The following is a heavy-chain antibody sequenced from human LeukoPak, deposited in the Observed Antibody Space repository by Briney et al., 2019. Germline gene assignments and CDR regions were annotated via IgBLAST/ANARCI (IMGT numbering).Heavy chain of an antibody. J-gene: IGHJ6*03. CDR2: ISAYNGNT. D-gene: IGHD4-11*01. V-gene: IGHV1-18*01. CDR3: ARWDTVTTNYYYYMDV. Sequence: GASVKVSCKASGYTFTSYGISWVRQAPGQGLEWMGWISAYNGNTNYAQKLQGRVTMTTDTSTSTAYMELRSLRSDDTAVYYCARWDTVTTNYYYYMDVWGKGTTVTVSS. CDR1: GYTFTSYG.